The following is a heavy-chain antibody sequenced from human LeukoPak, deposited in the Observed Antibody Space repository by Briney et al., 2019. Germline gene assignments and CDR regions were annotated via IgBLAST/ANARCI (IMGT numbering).Heavy chain of an antibody. J-gene: IGHJ6*02. CDR2: INPNSGGT. Sequence: EASVKVSCKASGYTFTSYGISWVRQAPGQGLEWMGWINPNSGGTNYAQKFQGRVTMTRDTSISTAYMELSRLRSDDTAVYYCARDSPWGGVVIIQSLYGMDVWGQGTTVTVSS. CDR1: GYTFTSYG. V-gene: IGHV1-2*02. CDR3: ARDSPWGGVVIIQSLYGMDV. D-gene: IGHD3-3*01.